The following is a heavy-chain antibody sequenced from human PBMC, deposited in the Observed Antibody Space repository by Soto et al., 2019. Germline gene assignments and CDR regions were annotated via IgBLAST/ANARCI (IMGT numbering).Heavy chain of an antibody. Sequence: QVQLVQSGPEEKKPGASLKVSCEASGYTFINYGITWVRQAPGQGLEWMGWLNTYTYNTNYAPKFQDRVIMTTDTSTRTAYIELRSLTSDDTAGYYCARSLQSDASDIWGQGTMVTVSS. CDR2: LNTYTYNT. CDR1: GYTFINYG. D-gene: IGHD6-19*01. V-gene: IGHV1-18*01. CDR3: ARSLQSDASDI. J-gene: IGHJ3*02.